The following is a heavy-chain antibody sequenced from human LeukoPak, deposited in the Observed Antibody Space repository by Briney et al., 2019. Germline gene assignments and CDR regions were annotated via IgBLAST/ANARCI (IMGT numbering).Heavy chain of an antibody. CDR2: VYTSGGT. CDR3: ARANIGENSIGWPFDH. V-gene: IGHV4-61*02. Sequence: PSETLSLTCTVSGGSVSSGGYYWSWIRQPAGKRLEWIGRVYTSGGTNYSPYLRSRVTISLDTSRNQFSLKLTSVTAADTAVYYCARANIGENSIGWPFDHWGQGTLVTVSS. J-gene: IGHJ4*02. CDR1: GGSVSSGGYY. D-gene: IGHD6-19*01.